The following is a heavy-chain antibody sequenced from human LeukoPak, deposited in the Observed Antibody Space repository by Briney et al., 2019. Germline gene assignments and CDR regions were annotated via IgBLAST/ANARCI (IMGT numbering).Heavy chain of an antibody. V-gene: IGHV4-30-2*01. CDR1: GGSISSGGYY. CDR3: ATNSAAAGYFDL. D-gene: IGHD6-13*01. Sequence: SETLSLTCTVSGGSISSGGYYWSWIRQPPGKGLEWIGYIYHSGSTYYNPSLKSRVTISVDRSKNQFSLKLSSVTAADTAVYYCATNSAAAGYFDLWGRGTLVTVSS. CDR2: IYHSGST. J-gene: IGHJ2*01.